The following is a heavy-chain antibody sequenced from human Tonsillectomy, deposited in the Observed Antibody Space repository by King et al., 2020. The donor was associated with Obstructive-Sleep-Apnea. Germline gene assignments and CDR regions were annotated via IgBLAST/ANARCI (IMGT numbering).Heavy chain of an antibody. CDR2: IRTNPYGGTT. V-gene: IGHV3-49*03. CDR3: TRDLQTTLYYHDNGGNYFDC. Sequence: VQLVESGGGLVQPGRSLRLSCTASGFTFGDYAMSWFRQAPGKGLELVGFIRTNPYGGTTEYAASVKGRFTISRDDSTSMAYLQMNSLKTEDTAVYYCTRDLQTTLYYHDNGGNYFDCCGQGTRVTVSS. D-gene: IGHD3-22*01. J-gene: IGHJ4*02. CDR1: GFTFGDYA.